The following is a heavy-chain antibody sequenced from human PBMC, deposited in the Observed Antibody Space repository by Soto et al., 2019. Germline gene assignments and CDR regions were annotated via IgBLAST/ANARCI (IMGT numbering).Heavy chain of an antibody. J-gene: IGHJ4*02. CDR1: GYTFTGYY. CDR3: AREGYCSSTSCYIDNY. D-gene: IGHD2-2*01. CDR2: INPNSGGT. Sequence: ASVKVSCKASGYTFTGYYVHWVRQAPGQGLEWMGWINPNSGGTNYAQKFQGRVTMTRDTSISTAYMELSRLRYDDTAVYYCAREGYCSSTSCYIDNYWGQGTLVTVPS. V-gene: IGHV1-2*02.